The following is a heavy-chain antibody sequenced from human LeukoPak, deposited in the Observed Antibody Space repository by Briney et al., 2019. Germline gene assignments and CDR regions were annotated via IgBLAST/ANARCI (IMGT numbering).Heavy chain of an antibody. CDR1: GYSFTSYW. J-gene: IGHJ4*02. Sequence: GESLKISCKGSGYSFTSYWIGWVRPMPGKGLEWMGIIYPGDSDTRYSPSFQGQVTISADKSISTAYLQWSSLKASDTAMYYCARASFDYYDSSGSPDYWGQGTLVTVSS. CDR2: IYPGDSDT. D-gene: IGHD3-22*01. V-gene: IGHV5-51*01. CDR3: ARASFDYYDSSGSPDY.